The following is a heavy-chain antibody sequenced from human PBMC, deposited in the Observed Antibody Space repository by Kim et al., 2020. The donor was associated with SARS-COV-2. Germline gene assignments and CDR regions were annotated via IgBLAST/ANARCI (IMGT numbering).Heavy chain of an antibody. CDR1: GFTFSSYW. V-gene: IGHV3-7*01. Sequence: GGSLRLSCAASGFTFSSYWMSWVRQAPGKGLEWVANIKQDGSEKNYVDSVKGRFTISRDNAKNSLYLQMNSLRAEDTAVYYCARDSNTYYYDSSGHFDYWGQGTLVTVSS. CDR3: ARDSNTYYYDSSGHFDY. J-gene: IGHJ4*02. CDR2: IKQDGSEK. D-gene: IGHD3-22*01.